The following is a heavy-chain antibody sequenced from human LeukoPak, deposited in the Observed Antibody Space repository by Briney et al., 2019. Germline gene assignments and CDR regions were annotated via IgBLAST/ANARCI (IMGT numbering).Heavy chain of an antibody. Sequence: GGSLRLSCAASGFTFSSYSMNWVRQAPGKGLEWVSSISSSSSYIYYADSVKGRFTISRDNAKNSLYLQMNSLGAEDTAVYYCARDGDAENFDYWGQGSLVTVSS. J-gene: IGHJ4*02. V-gene: IGHV3-21*01. CDR3: ARDGDAENFDY. D-gene: IGHD7-27*01. CDR1: GFTFSSYS. CDR2: ISSSSSYI.